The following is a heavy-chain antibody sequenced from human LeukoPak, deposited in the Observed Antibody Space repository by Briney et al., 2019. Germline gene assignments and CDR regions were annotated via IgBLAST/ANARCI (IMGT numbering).Heavy chain of an antibody. CDR3: ARDVHCSSTSCYILAYFDP. V-gene: IGHV4-4*07. CDR1: GGSISSYY. J-gene: IGHJ5*02. Sequence: PSETLSLTCTVSGGSISSYYWSWIRQPAGKGLEWIGRIYTSGSTNYNPSLKSRVTVSVDTSKNQFSLKLSSVTAADTAVYYCARDVHCSSTSCYILAYFDPWGQGTLVTVSS. CDR2: IYTSGST. D-gene: IGHD2-2*02.